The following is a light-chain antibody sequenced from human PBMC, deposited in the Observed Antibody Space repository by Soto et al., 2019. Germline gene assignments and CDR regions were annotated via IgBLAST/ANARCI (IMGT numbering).Light chain of an antibody. Sequence: QSVLTQPASVSGSPGQSITISCTGTSTVIGRYNYVSWYQQHPGKAPKLMIYDVSNRPSGVSNRFSGSKSGNTASLTISGLQAEDEADYYCSSYTSSSTYGFGTGTKVTVL. CDR3: SSYTSSSTYG. CDR1: STVIGRYNY. V-gene: IGLV2-14*01. CDR2: DVS. J-gene: IGLJ1*01.